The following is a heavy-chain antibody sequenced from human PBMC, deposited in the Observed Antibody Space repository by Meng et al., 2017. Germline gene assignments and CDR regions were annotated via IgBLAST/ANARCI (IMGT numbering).Heavy chain of an antibody. CDR3: AEGYSYGLFDY. CDR2: MYYSGNT. D-gene: IGHD5-18*01. Sequence: GSLRLSCTVSGGSISSSSYYWGWIRQPPGKGLEWIASMYYSGNTYYNPSLKSRVTISVDTSKNQFSLKLSSVTAADTAVYYCAEGYSYGLFDYWGQGTLVTVSS. CDR1: GGSISSSSYY. V-gene: IGHV4-39*07. J-gene: IGHJ4*02.